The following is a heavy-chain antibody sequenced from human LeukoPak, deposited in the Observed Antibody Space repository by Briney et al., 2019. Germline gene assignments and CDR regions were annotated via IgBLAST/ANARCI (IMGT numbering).Heavy chain of an antibody. CDR3: ARLDDSSGYYSLYYFDY. Sequence: ASVKVSCKASGYTFTSYGISWVRQAPGQGLEWMGWISAYNGNTNYAQKLQGRVTMTTDTSTSTAYMELRSLRSDDTAVYYCARLDDSSGYYSLYYFDYWGQGTLVTVSS. CDR1: GYTFTSYG. D-gene: IGHD3-22*01. CDR2: ISAYNGNT. V-gene: IGHV1-18*01. J-gene: IGHJ4*02.